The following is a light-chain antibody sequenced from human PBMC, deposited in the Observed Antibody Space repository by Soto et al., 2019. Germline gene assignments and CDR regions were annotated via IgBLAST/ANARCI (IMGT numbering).Light chain of an antibody. V-gene: IGLV2-14*01. CDR3: SSSTSRSTWV. CDR1: SRDVGGYNY. Sequence: QSALTQPASVSGSPGQSITISCTGTSRDVGGYNYVSWYQQHPGKAPKLMIYDVSNRPSGVSNRFSGSKSGNTASLPISWLQAEDEADYYCSSSTSRSTWVLGGGTKLTLL. CDR2: DVS. J-gene: IGLJ3*02.